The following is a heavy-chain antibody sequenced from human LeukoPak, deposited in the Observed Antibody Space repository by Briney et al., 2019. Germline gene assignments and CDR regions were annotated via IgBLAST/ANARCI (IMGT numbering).Heavy chain of an antibody. V-gene: IGHV4-34*01. Sequence: PSETLSPTCAVYGGSFSGYYWSWIRQPPGKGLEWIGEINHSGSTNYNPSLKSRVTISVDTSKNQFSLKLSSVTAADTAVYYCARARPEVYSSKGRGYYYYYYMDVWGKGTTVTVSS. J-gene: IGHJ6*03. CDR2: INHSGST. D-gene: IGHD2-2*01. CDR3: ARARPEVYSSKGRGYYYYYYMDV. CDR1: GGSFSGYY.